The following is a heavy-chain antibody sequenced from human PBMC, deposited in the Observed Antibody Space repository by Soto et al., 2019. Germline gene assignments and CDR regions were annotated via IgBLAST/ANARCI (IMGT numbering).Heavy chain of an antibody. Sequence: GGSLRLSCAASGFTFSNAWMSWVRQAPGKGLEWVGRIKSKTDGGTTDYAAPVKGRFTISRDDSKNTLYLQMNSLKTEDTAVYYCTTDLPFIASIDAFDIWGQGTMVT. V-gene: IGHV3-15*01. CDR2: IKSKTDGGTT. CDR1: GFTFSNAW. J-gene: IGHJ3*02. CDR3: TTDLPFIASIDAFDI. D-gene: IGHD6-13*01.